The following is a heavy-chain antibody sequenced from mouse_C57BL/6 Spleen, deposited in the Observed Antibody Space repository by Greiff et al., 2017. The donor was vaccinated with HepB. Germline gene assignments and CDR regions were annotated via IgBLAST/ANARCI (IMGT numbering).Heavy chain of an antibody. CDR3: ARETTEGYFDV. Sequence: EVHLVESGGGLVQPGGSLKLSCAASGFTFSDYGMAWVRQAPRKGPEWVAFISNLAYSIYYADTVTGRFTISRENAKNTLYLEMSSLRSEDTAMYYCARETTEGYFDVWGTGTTVTVPS. J-gene: IGHJ1*03. CDR2: ISNLAYSI. D-gene: IGHD1-1*01. V-gene: IGHV5-15*01. CDR1: GFTFSDYG.